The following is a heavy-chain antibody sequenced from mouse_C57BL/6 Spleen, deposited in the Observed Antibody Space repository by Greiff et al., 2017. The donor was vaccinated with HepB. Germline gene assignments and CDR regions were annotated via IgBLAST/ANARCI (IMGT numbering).Heavy chain of an antibody. CDR1: GYTFTSYW. J-gene: IGHJ2*01. V-gene: IGHV1-69*01. CDR3: ARGEDDYDVNY. CDR2: IDPSDSYT. D-gene: IGHD2-4*01. Sequence: QVQLKQPGAELVMPGASVKLSCKASGYTFTSYWMHWVKQRPGQGLEWIGEIDPSDSYTNYNQKFKGKSTLTVDKSSSTAYMQLSSLTSEDSAVYYCARGEDDYDVNYWGQGTTLTVSS.